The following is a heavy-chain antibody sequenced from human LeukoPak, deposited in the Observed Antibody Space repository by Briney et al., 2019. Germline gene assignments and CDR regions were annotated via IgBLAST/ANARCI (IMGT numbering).Heavy chain of an antibody. CDR2: IYPGDSDT. CDR3: ARPAGNSPDS. V-gene: IGHV5-51*01. Sequence: GASLQISCKGSGYIFTSYWIGWVRQLPGKGLEWMGIIYPGDSDTRYSPAFQGQVTISADKSINTAYLQWSSLKASDSGTYSCARPAGNSPDSGGQGPLVTVS. D-gene: IGHD1/OR15-1a*01. CDR1: GYIFTSYW. J-gene: IGHJ4*02.